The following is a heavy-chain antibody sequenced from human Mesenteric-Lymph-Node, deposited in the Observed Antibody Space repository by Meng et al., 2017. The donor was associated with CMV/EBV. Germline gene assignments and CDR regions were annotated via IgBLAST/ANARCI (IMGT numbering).Heavy chain of an antibody. CDR3: AKRIASSRATEDYFAD. D-gene: IGHD2-15*01. J-gene: IGHJ4*02. V-gene: IGHV3-30-3*02. Sequence: FIFSTNALPLFLQAPGKGLVWVAILSFDGRNQYYTDSVKGRFTISRDSSKNTLYLQMNSLSPEDTAVYYCAKRIASSRATEDYFADWGQGTLVTVSS. CDR2: LSFDGRNQ. CDR1: FIFSTNA.